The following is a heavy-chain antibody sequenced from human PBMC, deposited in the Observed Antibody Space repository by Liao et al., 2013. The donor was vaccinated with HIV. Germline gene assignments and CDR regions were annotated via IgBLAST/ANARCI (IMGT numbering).Heavy chain of an antibody. CDR1: GGSMNSGDYY. J-gene: IGHJ3*01. CDR2: IYESGFT. D-gene: IGHD3-3*01. V-gene: IGHV4-30-4*08. CDR3: ARWSNGRFGARDAFDV. Sequence: QVQLQVSSPGLVKPSQTLSLTCTVSGGSMNSGDYYWSWIRQAPGKGLEWIGYIYESGFTDYNPSLKSRLIISEDTSKDQFSLRLTSVTAADTAVNYCARWSNGRFGARDAFDVWGQGTVVTVSS.